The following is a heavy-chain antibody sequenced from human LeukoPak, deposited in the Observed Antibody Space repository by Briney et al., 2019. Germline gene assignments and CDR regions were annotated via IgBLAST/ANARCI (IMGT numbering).Heavy chain of an antibody. CDR1: GYTFTSYY. CDR3: ATDGRFGELLRALDY. Sequence: ASVKVSCKASGYTFTSYYMHWVRQAPGQGLEWMGIINPSGGSTSYAQKFQGRVTMTRDMSTSTVYMELSSLRSEDTAVYYCATDGRFGELLRALDYWGQGTLVTVSS. CDR2: INPSGGST. D-gene: IGHD3-10*01. V-gene: IGHV1-46*01. J-gene: IGHJ4*02.